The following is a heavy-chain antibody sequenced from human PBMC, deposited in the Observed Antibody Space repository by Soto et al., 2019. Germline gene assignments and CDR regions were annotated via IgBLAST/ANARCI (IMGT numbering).Heavy chain of an antibody. CDR3: ARSYGDYKGPYYYYYYMDV. J-gene: IGHJ6*03. Sequence: SETLSLTCAVYGGSFSGYYWSWIRQPPGKGLEWIGEINHSGSTNYNPSLKSRVTISVDTSKNQFSLKLSSVTAADTAVYYCARSYGDYKGPYYYYYYMDVWGKGTTVTVSS. V-gene: IGHV4-34*01. D-gene: IGHD4-17*01. CDR2: INHSGST. CDR1: GGSFSGYY.